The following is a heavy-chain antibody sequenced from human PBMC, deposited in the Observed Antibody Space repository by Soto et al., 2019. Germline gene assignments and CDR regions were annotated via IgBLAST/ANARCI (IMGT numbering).Heavy chain of an antibody. CDR3: AGVPQGRYYGSNY. J-gene: IGHJ4*02. CDR2: ISSSSSYI. V-gene: IGHV3-21*01. D-gene: IGHD3-10*01. CDR1: GFTFSSYS. Sequence: GGSLRLSCAASGFTFSSYSMNWVRQAPGKGLEWVSSISSSSSYIYYADSVKGRFTISRDNAKNSLYLQMNSLRAEDTAVYYCAGVPQGRYYGSNYWGQGTLVTVSS.